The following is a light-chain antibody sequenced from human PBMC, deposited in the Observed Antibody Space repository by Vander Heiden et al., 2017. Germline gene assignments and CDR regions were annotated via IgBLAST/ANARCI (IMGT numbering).Light chain of an antibody. V-gene: IGKV4-1*01. J-gene: IGKJ2*01. CDR3: HQYYGSPPYT. CDR2: WAS. CDR1: RNLLYSPNNKNY. Sequence: DVVMTQSPDSLAVSLGERATINCKSSRNLLYSPNNKNYLAWYQQKPGQPPKLLIYWASTRQSGVPDRVSGSGSGTDFTLTISSLQPEDVAVYYCHQYYGSPPYTFGQGTKLEIK.